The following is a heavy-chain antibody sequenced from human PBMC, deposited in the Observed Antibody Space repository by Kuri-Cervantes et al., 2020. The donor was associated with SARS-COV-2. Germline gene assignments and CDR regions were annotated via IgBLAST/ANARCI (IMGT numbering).Heavy chain of an antibody. V-gene: IGHV3-21*01. CDR2: ISSSSYI. Sequence: LSLTCAASGFTFSSYSMNWVRQAPGKGLEWVSSISSSSYIYYADSVKGRFTVSRDNAKNSLYLQMNSLRAEDTAVYYRAIIESSSDYYYYYGMDVWGQGTTVTVSS. J-gene: IGHJ6*02. CDR1: GFTFSSYS. CDR3: AIIESSSDYYYYYGMDV. D-gene: IGHD3-10*01.